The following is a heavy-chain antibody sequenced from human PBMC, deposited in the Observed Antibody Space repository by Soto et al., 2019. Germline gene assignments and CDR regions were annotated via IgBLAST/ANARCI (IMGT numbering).Heavy chain of an antibody. V-gene: IGHV1-18*04. J-gene: IGHJ4*02. D-gene: IGHD1-26*01. CDR3: ARPGSLPHHHRSSPCPDS. CDR2: ISPYNGNT. CDR1: GYTFVNYG. Sequence: ASVKVSCKASGYTFVNYGITWLRQAPGQGLEWMGWISPYNGNTNDAQKLQGRVTMTTDTSTNTAYMEMRSLRDDDTAIYYCARPGSLPHHHRSSPCPDSWGQGTLATVSS.